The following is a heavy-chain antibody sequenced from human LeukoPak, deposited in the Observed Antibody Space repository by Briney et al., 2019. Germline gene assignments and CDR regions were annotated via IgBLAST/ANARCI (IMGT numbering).Heavy chain of an antibody. Sequence: SETLSLTCTVSGGSISSYYWSWIRQPPGKGLEWIGYIYYSGGTNYNPSLKSRVTISVDTSKNQFSLKLSSVTAADTAVYYCARGDEDDAFDIWGQGTMVTVSS. CDR1: GGSISSYY. J-gene: IGHJ3*02. V-gene: IGHV4-59*01. CDR3: ARGDEDDAFDI. CDR2: IYYSGGT.